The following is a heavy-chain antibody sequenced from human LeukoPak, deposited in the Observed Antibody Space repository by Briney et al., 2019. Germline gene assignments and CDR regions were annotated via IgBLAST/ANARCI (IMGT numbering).Heavy chain of an antibody. D-gene: IGHD3-10*01. J-gene: IGHJ5*02. Sequence: SETLSLTCTVSGGSISSYYWSWIRQPPGKGLEWIGYIYYSGSTNYNPSLKSRVTISVDTSKNQFSLKLSSVTAADTAVYYCARSITMVRGVIGWFDPWGQGTLVTASS. V-gene: IGHV4-59*01. CDR1: GGSISSYY. CDR2: IYYSGST. CDR3: ARSITMVRGVIGWFDP.